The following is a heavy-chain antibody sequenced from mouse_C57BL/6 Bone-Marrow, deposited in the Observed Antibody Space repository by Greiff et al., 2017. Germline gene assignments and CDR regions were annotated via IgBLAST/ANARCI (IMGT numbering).Heavy chain of an antibody. CDR1: GFSLTSYA. CDR3: AHLPFYYGSSYFDY. V-gene: IGHV2-9-1*01. CDR2: IWTGGGT. J-gene: IGHJ2*01. Sequence: VQLIESGPGLVAPSQSLSITCTVSGFSLTSYAISWVRQPPGKGLEWLGVIWTGGGTHYNSALKSRLSIRKDNSKSQVFLKMISLQTDGTARYYCAHLPFYYGSSYFDYWGQGTTLTVSS. D-gene: IGHD1-1*01.